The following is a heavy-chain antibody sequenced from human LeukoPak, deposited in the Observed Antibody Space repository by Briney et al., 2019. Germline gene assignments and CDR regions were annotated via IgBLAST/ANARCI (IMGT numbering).Heavy chain of an antibody. V-gene: IGHV3-7*01. CDR3: ARDVGGRLDY. Sequence: PGGSLRLSCAASGFTFSTYWMAWVRQAPGKGLEWVANIKGDESAKHQADPVKGRFTIFRDNAQRSVYLQMSRLRGEDTAVYYCARDVGGRLDYWGQGTLVTVSS. D-gene: IGHD1-26*01. J-gene: IGHJ4*02. CDR1: GFTFSTYW. CDR2: IKGDESAK.